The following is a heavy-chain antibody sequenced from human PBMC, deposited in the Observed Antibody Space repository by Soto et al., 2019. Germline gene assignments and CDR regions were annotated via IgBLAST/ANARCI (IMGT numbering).Heavy chain of an antibody. CDR1: GYTFTSYG. CDR2: ISAYNGNT. Sequence: QVQLVQSGAEVKKPGASVKVSCKASGYTFTSYGISWVRQAPGQGLERMGWISAYNGNTNYAQKLQGRVTMTTDTSTSTAYMELRGLRSDDTAVYYCARARPLWGYGDYFDYWGQGTLVTVSS. J-gene: IGHJ4*02. D-gene: IGHD3-16*01. CDR3: ARARPLWGYGDYFDY. V-gene: IGHV1-18*01.